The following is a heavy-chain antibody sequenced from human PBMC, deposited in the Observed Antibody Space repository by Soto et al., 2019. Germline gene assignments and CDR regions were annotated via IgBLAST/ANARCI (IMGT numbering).Heavy chain of an antibody. D-gene: IGHD2-2*01. J-gene: IGHJ4*02. CDR2: IDPSDSYT. V-gene: IGHV5-10-1*01. CDR3: ARIQGYCSGTSCSFDY. Sequence: PGESLKISCKGSGYSFATYWISWVRQMPGKGLEWMGRIDPSDSYTNYSPSFQGHVTISADKSISTAYLQWSTLKASDTAMYYCARIQGYCSGTSCSFDYWGQGTLVTVSS. CDR1: GYSFATYW.